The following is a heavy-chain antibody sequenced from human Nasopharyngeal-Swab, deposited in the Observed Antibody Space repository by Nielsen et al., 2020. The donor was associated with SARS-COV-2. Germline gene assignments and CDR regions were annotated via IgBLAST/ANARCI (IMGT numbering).Heavy chain of an antibody. V-gene: IGHV5-51*01. J-gene: IGHJ6*02. Sequence: GGSLSLSCTGSGSTFTSYCIGWLRQLPGKGLDWMGIIYPRDSDTRYSPSFQGQVTISADKSISTSYLQWSSLKASDTAMYYCARAPPGIAAAGYYYYGMDVWGQGTTVTVSS. CDR2: IYPRDSDT. CDR3: ARAPPGIAAAGYYYYGMDV. D-gene: IGHD6-13*01. CDR1: GSTFTSYC.